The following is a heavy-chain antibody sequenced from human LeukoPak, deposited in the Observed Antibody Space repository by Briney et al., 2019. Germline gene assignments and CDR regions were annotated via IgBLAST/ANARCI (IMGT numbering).Heavy chain of an antibody. V-gene: IGHV3-9*01. J-gene: IGHJ4*02. D-gene: IGHD1-26*01. CDR2: IIWNRAAE. Sequence: PGGPRRLSWAASGFPFDDYAMYWVRQAQGKGLEGVSGIIWNRAAETYADSGKGRFTISRANAENSLYLQMNRLRGEDTALYYCTRRSGNFQFDYWGQGTLVTVSS. CDR3: TRRSGNFQFDY. CDR1: GFPFDDYA.